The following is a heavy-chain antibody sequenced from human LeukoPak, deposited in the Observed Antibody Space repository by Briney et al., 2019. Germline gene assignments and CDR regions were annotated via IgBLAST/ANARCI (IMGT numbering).Heavy chain of an antibody. CDR3: ARRSSAWYALDI. D-gene: IGHD2-15*01. J-gene: IGHJ3*02. Sequence: GGSLRLSCEASGFMFSSHEVNWVRQPPGRGLEWISYISAGGSITYYADSVKGRFTISRDNAKSSLYLQMINLRVVDTALYYCARRSSAWYALDIWGQGTMVSVSP. V-gene: IGHV3-48*03. CDR1: GFMFSSHE. CDR2: ISAGGSIT.